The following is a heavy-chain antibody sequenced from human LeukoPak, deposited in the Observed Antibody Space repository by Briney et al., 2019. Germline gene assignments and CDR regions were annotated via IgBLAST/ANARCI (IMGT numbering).Heavy chain of an antibody. CDR1: GGTFSRHT. D-gene: IGHD3-22*01. CDR2: ITPMFGTS. CDR3: ARDRAYYDSSGYYFDY. Sequence: SVKVSCKASGGTFSRHTISWVRQSPGQGLEWMGGITPMFGTSNYAQKFQGRVTITADESTSTAYMELSSLRSEDTAVYYCARDRAYYDSSGYYFDYWGQGTLVTVSS. V-gene: IGHV1-69*01. J-gene: IGHJ4*02.